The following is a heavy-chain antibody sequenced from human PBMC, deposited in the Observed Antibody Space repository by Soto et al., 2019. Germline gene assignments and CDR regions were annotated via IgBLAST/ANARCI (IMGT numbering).Heavy chain of an antibody. D-gene: IGHD3-10*02. J-gene: IGHJ4*02. CDR2: ISDTDGST. V-gene: IGHV3-23*01. Sequence: GGSLRLSCAASGFTFSTYAMSWVRQAPGKGLEWVSSISDTDGSTHYSDSVKGRFTISRDTSKNTLHLQLNSLRDEDTAVYYCARHYVMGDFNYWGQGTPVTVSS. CDR3: ARHYVMGDFNY. CDR1: GFTFSTYA.